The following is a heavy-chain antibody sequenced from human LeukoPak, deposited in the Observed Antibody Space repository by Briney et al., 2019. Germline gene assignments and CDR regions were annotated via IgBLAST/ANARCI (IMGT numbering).Heavy chain of an antibody. D-gene: IGHD5-24*01. CDR1: GYSFTNYW. J-gene: IGHJ4*02. V-gene: IGHV5-51*01. CDR2: IYPGDSDT. CDR3: ARQDKEMATTFDS. Sequence: GESLKISCKGSGYSFTNYWIVWVRQMPGKGLEWMGIIYPGDSDTRYSPSFQGQVTISADKSISTAYLQWSSLKASDTAMYYCARQDKEMATTFDSWGQGTLVTVSS.